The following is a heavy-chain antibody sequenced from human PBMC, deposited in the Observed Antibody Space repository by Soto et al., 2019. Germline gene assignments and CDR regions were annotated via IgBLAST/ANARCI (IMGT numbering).Heavy chain of an antibody. CDR2: IYYSGST. V-gene: IGHV4-61*01. Sequence: SETLSLTCTVSGGSVNNDSYYWSWIRQPPGKGLEWIGYIYYSGSTKYNPSLKSRVTISVDTSKNQFSLRLSSVTAADTAVYYCARGYWDIGLRFDYWGPGTLVTVSS. CDR3: ARGYWDIGLRFDY. CDR1: GGSVNNDSYY. D-gene: IGHD3-10*01. J-gene: IGHJ4*02.